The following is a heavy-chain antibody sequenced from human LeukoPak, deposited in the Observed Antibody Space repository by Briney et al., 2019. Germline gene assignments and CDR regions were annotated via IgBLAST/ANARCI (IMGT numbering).Heavy chain of an antibody. J-gene: IGHJ5*01. CDR1: GFTFSSFA. CDR2: ISGSGVST. D-gene: IGHD4-11*01. CDR3: AKDSHDYSNYWWFDS. Sequence: PGGSLRLSCAASGFTFSSFAMSWVRQAPGQGLEWVSSISGSGVSTYYADSVKGRFTISRDNSENMLHLQINTLRAEDTAIYYCAKDSHDYSNYWWFDSWGRGTLATVSA. V-gene: IGHV3-23*01.